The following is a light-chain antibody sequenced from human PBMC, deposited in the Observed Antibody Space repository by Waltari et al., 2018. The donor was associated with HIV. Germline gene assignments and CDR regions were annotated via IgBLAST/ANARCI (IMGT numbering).Light chain of an antibody. CDR1: SSDVGDCNY. CDR2: DVN. Sequence: QSALTQPASVSGSPGQSITISCTGTSSDVGDCNYLSGYQQRPGKAPNLMIYDVNKRPSGVSNRFAGSKAGNTASLTISGLQAEDEADYYCCSYAGSSTVVFGGGTKLTVL. J-gene: IGLJ2*01. CDR3: CSYAGSSTVV. V-gene: IGLV2-23*02.